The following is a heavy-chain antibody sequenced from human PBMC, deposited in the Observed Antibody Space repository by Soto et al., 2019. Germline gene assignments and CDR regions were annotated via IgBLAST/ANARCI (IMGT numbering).Heavy chain of an antibody. D-gene: IGHD3-10*01. CDR1: GGSISSSSYY. J-gene: IGHJ4*02. Sequence: PSETLSLTCTVSGGSISSSSYYWGWIRQPPGKGLEWIGSIYYSGSTYYNPSLKSRVTISVDTSKNQFSLKLSSVPAADTAVYYCARQGDTMAVHLYYFDSWGQGTLVTVS. CDR2: IYYSGST. V-gene: IGHV4-39*01. CDR3: ARQGDTMAVHLYYFDS.